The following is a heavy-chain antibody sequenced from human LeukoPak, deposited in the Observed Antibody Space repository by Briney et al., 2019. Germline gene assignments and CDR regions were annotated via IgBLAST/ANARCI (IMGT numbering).Heavy chain of an antibody. CDR2: ISFDGSQK. CDR3: AWQWSFDY. Sequence: GGSLRLSCAASGFTFSNYGMHWVRQAPGKGLEWVALISFDGSQKYYGDSVKGRFTISRDNSKSTVYLQMNSLRVEDAAVYYCAWQWSFDYWGQGTLVTVSS. CDR1: GFTFSNYG. D-gene: IGHD6-19*01. J-gene: IGHJ4*02. V-gene: IGHV3-30*02.